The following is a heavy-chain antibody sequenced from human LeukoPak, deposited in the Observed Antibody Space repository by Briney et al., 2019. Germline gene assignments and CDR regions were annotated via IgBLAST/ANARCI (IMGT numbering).Heavy chain of an antibody. V-gene: IGHV1-69*04. Sequence: ASVKVSCKASGGTFSSYAISWVRQAPGQGLEWMGRIIPILGIANYAQKFQGRVTITADKSTSTAYMELSSLRSEDTAVYYCARGVVVVPAAIHGWFDPWGQGTLVTVSS. J-gene: IGHJ5*02. CDR2: IIPILGIA. CDR1: GGTFSSYA. D-gene: IGHD2-2*01. CDR3: ARGVVVVPAAIHGWFDP.